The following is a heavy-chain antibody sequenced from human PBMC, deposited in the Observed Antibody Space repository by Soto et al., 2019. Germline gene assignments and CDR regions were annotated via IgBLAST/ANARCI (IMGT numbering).Heavy chain of an antibody. J-gene: IGHJ6*03. V-gene: IGHV3-23*01. CDR2: ISGSGGST. CDR1: GFTFSSYA. D-gene: IGHD6-6*01. Sequence: PGGSLRLSCAASGFTFSSYAMSWVRQAPGKGLEWVSAISGSGGSTYYADSVKGRFTISRDNSKNTLYLQMNSLRAEDTAVYYCAKTIAAREFDYYYYYYMDVWGKGTTVTVSS. CDR3: AKTIAAREFDYYYYYYMDV.